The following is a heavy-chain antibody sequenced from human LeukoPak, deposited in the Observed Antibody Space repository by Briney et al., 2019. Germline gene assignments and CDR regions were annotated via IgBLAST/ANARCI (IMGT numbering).Heavy chain of an antibody. D-gene: IGHD3-16*01. Sequence: GGSLRLSCAASGFTFSSYEMNWVRQAPGKGLERVSYISSSGSTIYYADSVKGRFTTSRDNAKNSLYLQMNSLRAEDTAVYYCARDHYDSYYMDVWGKGTTVTVSS. V-gene: IGHV3-48*03. J-gene: IGHJ6*03. CDR3: ARDHYDSYYMDV. CDR1: GFTFSSYE. CDR2: ISSSGSTI.